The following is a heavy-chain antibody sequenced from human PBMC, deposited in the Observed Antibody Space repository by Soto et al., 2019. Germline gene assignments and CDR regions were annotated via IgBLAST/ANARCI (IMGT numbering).Heavy chain of an antibody. J-gene: IGHJ4*02. CDR2: LTPGGTS. CDR3: AKRATTVPTPGNYFDS. Sequence: EVQLLESGGGLVQPGGSLRLSCAASGFSFSDYSMTWVRQTPGRGLEWVSTLTPGGTSFYADSVKGRLTISRDNSKNTVSLQMHSLRAEDTALYYCAKRATTVPTPGNYFDSWGQGTLVTVSS. D-gene: IGHD1-1*01. V-gene: IGHV3-23*01. CDR1: GFSFSDYS.